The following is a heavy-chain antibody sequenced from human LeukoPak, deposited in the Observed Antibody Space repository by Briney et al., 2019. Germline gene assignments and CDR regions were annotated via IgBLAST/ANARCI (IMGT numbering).Heavy chain of an antibody. CDR2: INHSGST. CDR1: GGSFSGYY. CDR3: ARLNTMLRGVMTFDY. J-gene: IGHJ4*02. Sequence: SETLSLTCAVYGGSFSGYYWSWIRQPPGKGLEWIGEINHSGSTNYNPSLKSRVTISVDTSKNQFSLKLSSVTAADTAVYYCARLNTMLRGVMTFDYWGQGTLVTVSS. D-gene: IGHD3-10*01. V-gene: IGHV4-34*01.